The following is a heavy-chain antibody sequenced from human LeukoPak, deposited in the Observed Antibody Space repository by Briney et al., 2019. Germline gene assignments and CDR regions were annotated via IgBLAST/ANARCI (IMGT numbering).Heavy chain of an antibody. Sequence: GGSLRLSCAASGFTFSSYEMNWVRQAPGKGLEWVSYISRSGASIYYADSVKGRFTISRDNAKNSLYLQMGSLSAEDTAIYYCARKTYYYDTSPAGWFDTWGQGTLGTVSS. J-gene: IGHJ5*02. D-gene: IGHD3-22*01. CDR1: GFTFSSYE. V-gene: IGHV3-48*03. CDR2: ISRSGASI. CDR3: ARKTYYYDTSPAGWFDT.